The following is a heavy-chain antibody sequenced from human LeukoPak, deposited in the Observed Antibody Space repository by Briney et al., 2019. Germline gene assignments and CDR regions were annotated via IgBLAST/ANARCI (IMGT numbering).Heavy chain of an antibody. D-gene: IGHD3-22*01. CDR2: INHSGST. CDR1: GGSFSGYY. V-gene: IGHV4-34*01. CDR3: ARHPPRYYYRDYYYYMDV. J-gene: IGHJ6*03. Sequence: PSETLSLTCAVYGGSFSGYYWSWIRQPPGKGLEWIGEINHSGSTNYNPSLKSRVTISVDTSKNQFSLKLSSVTAADTAVYYCARHPPRYYYRDYYYYMDVWANGTTVTVSS.